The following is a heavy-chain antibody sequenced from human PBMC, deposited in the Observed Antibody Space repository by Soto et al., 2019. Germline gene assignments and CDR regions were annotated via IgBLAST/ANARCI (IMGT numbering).Heavy chain of an antibody. CDR1: GFPVSSNY. J-gene: IGHJ4*02. CDR2: IYSGGST. CDR3: AIQGRF. Sequence: EVQLVESGGGLVQPGGSLRLSCAASGFPVSSNYMSWVRQAPGKWLEGVAVIYSGGSTYDADSVKGRFTISRHNSKNTLYLQMNSLRAEDTAVYYCAIQGRFWGQGTLVTVSS. V-gene: IGHV3-53*04.